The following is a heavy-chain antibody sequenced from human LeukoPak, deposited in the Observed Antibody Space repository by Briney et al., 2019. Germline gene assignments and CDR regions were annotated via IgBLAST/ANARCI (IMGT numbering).Heavy chain of an antibody. CDR3: ARHDSFIPY. V-gene: IGHV3-23*01. J-gene: IGHJ4*02. Sequence: GGSLRLSCTASGFTFSDYAMSWVRQAPGKGLEWVSGISDSGRSTYYSDPVRGRCTISRDISKNTVYLEVNNLRAEDTAVYFCARHDSFIPYWGQGTLVSVSS. D-gene: IGHD5-18*01. CDR1: GFTFSDYA. CDR2: ISDSGRST.